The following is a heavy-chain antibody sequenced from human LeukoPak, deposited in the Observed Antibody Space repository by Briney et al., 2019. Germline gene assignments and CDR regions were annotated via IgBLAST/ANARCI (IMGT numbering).Heavy chain of an antibody. V-gene: IGHV4-4*07. D-gene: IGHD2-15*01. J-gene: IGHJ4*02. Sequence: SETLSLTCTVSGGSISSYYWSWIRQPAGKGLEWIGRIYTSGSTNYNPSLKSRVTISVDTSKNQFSLKLSSVTAADTAVYYCASSPIYCSGGSCYPYWGQGTLVTVSS. CDR2: IYTSGST. CDR3: ASSPIYCSGGSCYPY. CDR1: GGSISSYY.